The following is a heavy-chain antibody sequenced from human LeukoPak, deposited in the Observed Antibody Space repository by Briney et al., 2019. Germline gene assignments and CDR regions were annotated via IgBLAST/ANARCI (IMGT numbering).Heavy chain of an antibody. CDR1: GGSISSGDYY. Sequence: SETLSLTCTVSGGSISSGDYYWSWIRQPPGKGLEWVAYMYYSGSAYYNPSLKSRATISVDTSKNQVSLKLTSVTAADTAVYFCARPYYYDSRIDPWGRGTLFTVSS. V-gene: IGHV4-30-4*01. D-gene: IGHD3-22*01. J-gene: IGHJ5*02. CDR3: ARPYYYDSRIDP. CDR2: MYYSGSA.